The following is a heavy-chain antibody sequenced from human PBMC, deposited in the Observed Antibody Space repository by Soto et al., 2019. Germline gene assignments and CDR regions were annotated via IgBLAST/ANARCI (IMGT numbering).Heavy chain of an antibody. Sequence: QLQLQESGPGLVKPSETLSLTCTVSGGSISSSNYYWGWIRQPPGKGLEWIGNILYSGNTYYNPSLKSRVTISVDTSKNQFSLKLSSVTAADTAIYYCARQSSSWLYYFDYWGQGTLVTVSS. CDR3: ARQSSSWLYYFDY. CDR2: ILYSGNT. CDR1: GGSISSSNYY. V-gene: IGHV4-39*01. J-gene: IGHJ4*02. D-gene: IGHD6-13*01.